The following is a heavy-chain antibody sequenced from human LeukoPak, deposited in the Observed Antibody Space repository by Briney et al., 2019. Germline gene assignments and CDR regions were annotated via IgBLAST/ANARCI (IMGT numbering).Heavy chain of an antibody. Sequence: SETLSLTCTVSDGSISSYYWSWIRQPPGKGLERIGYIYYSGCTNFNPSLKSRVSISVDTSKNQFSLNLTSVTAADTAFYYCARLSRGAAAGFDCWGPGTLVTVSS. CDR3: ARLSRGAAAGFDC. CDR1: DGSISSYY. CDR2: IYYSGCT. D-gene: IGHD6-13*01. V-gene: IGHV4-59*01. J-gene: IGHJ4*02.